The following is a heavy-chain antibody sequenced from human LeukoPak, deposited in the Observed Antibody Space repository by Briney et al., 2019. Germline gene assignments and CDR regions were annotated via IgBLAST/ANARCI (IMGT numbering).Heavy chain of an antibody. V-gene: IGHV3-23*01. CDR2: ISDSGGHT. CDR1: GFTFSTYA. Sequence: PGGSLRLSCAVSGFTFSTYAMNWVRQAPGKGLEWVSAISDSGGHTYYADSVEGRSTISRDNSKNTLYLQMNSLGAEDTAVYFCAKVRMGGGYLDYWGQGTLVTVSS. CDR3: AKVRMGGGYLDY. D-gene: IGHD2-15*01. J-gene: IGHJ4*02.